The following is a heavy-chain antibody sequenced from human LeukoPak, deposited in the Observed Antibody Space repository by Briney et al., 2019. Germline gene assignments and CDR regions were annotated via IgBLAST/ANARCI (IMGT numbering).Heavy chain of an antibody. CDR3: ARAVYYYDSSGYYSWSTLWFDP. J-gene: IGHJ5*02. Sequence: SETLSLTCTVSGGSISSYYWSWIRQPPGKGLEWIGYVHYSGSTNYNPSLKSRVTISVDTSKNQFSLKLSSVTAADTAVYYCARAVYYYDSSGYYSWSTLWFDPWGQGTLVTVSS. CDR2: VHYSGST. CDR1: GGSISSYY. V-gene: IGHV4-59*01. D-gene: IGHD3-22*01.